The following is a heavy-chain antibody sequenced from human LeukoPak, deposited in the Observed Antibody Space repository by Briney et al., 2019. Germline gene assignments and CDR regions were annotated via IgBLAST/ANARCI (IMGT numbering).Heavy chain of an antibody. CDR1: GGSISSSSYY. V-gene: IGHV4-39*01. Sequence: PSETLSLTCTVSGGSISSSSYYWGWIRQPPGKGLEWIGSIYYSGSTYYNPSLKSRVTISVDTSKNQFSLKLSSVTAADTAVYYCARQYLAARGVIILGWFDPWGQGTLVTVSS. J-gene: IGHJ5*02. CDR2: IYYSGST. CDR3: ARQYLAARGVIILGWFDP. D-gene: IGHD3-10*01.